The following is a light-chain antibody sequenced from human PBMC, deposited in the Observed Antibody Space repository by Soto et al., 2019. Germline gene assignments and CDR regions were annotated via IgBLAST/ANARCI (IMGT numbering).Light chain of an antibody. CDR2: DST. CDR1: QSVSRY. V-gene: IGKV3-11*01. CDR3: QQRNSWPLT. Sequence: EIVLTQSPATLSLSPGERATLSCRTSQSVSRYLAWYQQKPGQAPRLLIYDSTDRATGLPARFSGSWSGTDFTLTINSLEPEDFAVYYCQQRNSWPLTFGGGTTVEIK. J-gene: IGKJ4*01.